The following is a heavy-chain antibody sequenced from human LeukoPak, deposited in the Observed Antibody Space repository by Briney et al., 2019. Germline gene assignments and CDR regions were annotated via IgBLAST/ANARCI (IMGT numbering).Heavy chain of an antibody. CDR3: ARGTNYDYVWGSYRNYYFDY. D-gene: IGHD3-16*02. Sequence: PSETLSLTCTVSGGSISSSSYYWGWIRQPPGKGLEWIGSIYYSGSTYYNPSLKSRVTISVDTSKNQFSLKLSSVTAADTAVYYCARGTNYDYVWGSYRNYYFDYWGQGTLVTVSS. CDR1: GGSISSSSYY. CDR2: IYYSGST. J-gene: IGHJ4*02. V-gene: IGHV4-39*07.